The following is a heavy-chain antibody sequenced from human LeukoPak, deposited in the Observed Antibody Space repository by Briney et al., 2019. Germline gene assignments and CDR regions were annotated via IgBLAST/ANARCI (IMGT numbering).Heavy chain of an antibody. D-gene: IGHD2-2*01. CDR3: ARLGAYCSSTSCDPYYYYGMDV. CDR1: GYIFTSYW. J-gene: IGHJ6*02. Sequence: GESLKISCKGSGYIFTSYWIGWVRQMPEKGLEWMGIIYPGNSDTRYRPSFQGQVTISADKSISTAYLQWSSLKASDTAMYYCARLGAYCSSTSCDPYYYYGMDVWGQGTTVTVSS. V-gene: IGHV5-51*01. CDR2: IYPGNSDT.